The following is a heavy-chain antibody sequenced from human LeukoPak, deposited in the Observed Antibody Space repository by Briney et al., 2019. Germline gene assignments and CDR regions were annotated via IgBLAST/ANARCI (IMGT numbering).Heavy chain of an antibody. CDR3: AKGQQTYYDFWSGSLAHYGMDV. D-gene: IGHD3-3*01. Sequence: PGGSLRLSCAASGFTFSSYGMHWVRQAPGKGLEWVAVIWYDGSNKYYADSVKGRFTISRDNSKNTLYLQMNSLRAEDTAVYYCAKGQQTYYDFWSGSLAHYGMDVWGQGTTVTVSS. CDR2: IWYDGSNK. J-gene: IGHJ6*02. CDR1: GFTFSSYG. V-gene: IGHV3-33*06.